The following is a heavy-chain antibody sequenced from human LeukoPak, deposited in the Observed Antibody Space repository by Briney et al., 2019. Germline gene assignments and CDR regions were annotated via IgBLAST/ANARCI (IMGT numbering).Heavy chain of an antibody. J-gene: IGHJ4*02. CDR1: GYTFTDYY. V-gene: IGHV1-2*02. CDR3: ARDSTNKPFDY. CDR2: INPNSGGT. D-gene: IGHD1/OR15-1a*01. Sequence: ASVTVSCKASGYTFTDYYIHWVRQAPGQGLEWMGWINPNSGGTSYAQKFQGRVTMTRDTSISTAYMELSRLRSDDTAVYYCARDSTNKPFDYWGQGTLVTVSS.